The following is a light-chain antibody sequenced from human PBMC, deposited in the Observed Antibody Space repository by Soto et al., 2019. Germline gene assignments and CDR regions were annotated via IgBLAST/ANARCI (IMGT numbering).Light chain of an antibody. CDR2: GNS. J-gene: IGLJ1*01. CDR1: SSNIGAGYD. Sequence: QSVLTQPPSVSGAPGQRVTISCTGSSSNIGAGYDVHWYQQLPGTAPKLLIYGNSNRPSGVPDRFSGSKSGTSASLAITGLQAEDEADYYYQSYDSSLSANYVFGTGTKVTVL. V-gene: IGLV1-40*01. CDR3: QSYDSSLSANYV.